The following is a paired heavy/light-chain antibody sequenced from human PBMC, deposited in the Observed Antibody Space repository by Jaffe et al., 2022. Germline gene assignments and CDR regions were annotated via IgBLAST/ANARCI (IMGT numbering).Heavy chain of an antibody. Sequence: EVQLLESGGGLVQPGGSLRLSCVASGFTFSSYGMSWVRQAPGKGLEWVSGISDGGGNTYYADSVKGRFTISRDNSKNTLYLHMNSLRAEDTALYYCAKGSCSSASCYRFDSWGQGTLVTVSS. CDR2: ISDGGGNT. J-gene: IGHJ4*02. CDR1: GFTFSSYG. D-gene: IGHD2-2*01. CDR3: AKGSCSSASCYRFDS. V-gene: IGHV3-23*01.
Light chain of an antibody. Sequence: DIQMTQSPSSLSASVGDRVTITCRASQSISSYLHWYQQRPGKAPKLLIYDASNLQGGVPSRFSGSGSGTDFTLTISSLQPEDFTTYYCQQTYRTPPTFGQGTKVEIK. J-gene: IGKJ1*01. CDR3: QQTYRTPPT. V-gene: IGKV1-39*01. CDR1: QSISSY. CDR2: DAS.